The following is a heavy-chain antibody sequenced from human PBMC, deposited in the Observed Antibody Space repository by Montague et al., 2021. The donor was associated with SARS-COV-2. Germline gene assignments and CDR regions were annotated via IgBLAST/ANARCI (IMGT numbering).Heavy chain of an antibody. J-gene: IGHJ4*02. Sequence: PALVKPTQTLTLTCTFSGFSLTTTGMCVGWIRQPPGKALEWLARIYWDDDKRYSPSLKTRLTITKDTSKNQVVLTVANMDPVDTATYYCARTKVITTGPDHFDYWGQGALVTVSS. D-gene: IGHD3-16*01. CDR2: IYWDDDK. CDR3: ARTKVITTGPDHFDY. CDR1: GFSLTTTGMC. V-gene: IGHV2-5*08.